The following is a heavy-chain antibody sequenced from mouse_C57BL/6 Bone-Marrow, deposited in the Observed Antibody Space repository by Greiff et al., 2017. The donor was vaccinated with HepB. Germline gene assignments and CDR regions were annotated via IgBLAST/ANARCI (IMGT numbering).Heavy chain of an antibody. Sequence: QVQLQQSGAELVRPGASVKLSCTASGFNIKDDCMHWVKQRPEQGLEWIGEIDPSDSYTNYNQKFKGKSTLTVDKSSSTAYMQLSSLTSEDSAVYYCARSGGSSNFVYWGQGTTLTVSS. CDR1: GFNIKDDC. J-gene: IGHJ2*01. D-gene: IGHD1-1*01. V-gene: IGHV1-69*01. CDR2: IDPSDSYT. CDR3: ARSGGSSNFVY.